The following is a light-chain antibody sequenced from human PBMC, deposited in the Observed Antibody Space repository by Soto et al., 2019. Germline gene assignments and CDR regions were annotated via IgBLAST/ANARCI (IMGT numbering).Light chain of an antibody. Sequence: DFKMTQSPSSLSASVGDRVTITCRASQTISSWLAWYQQKPGKAPKLLIYKASTLKSGVPSRFSGSGSGTEFTLTISSLQPDDFATYYCQHYNNYSEAFGQGTKVDI. CDR1: QTISSW. CDR2: KAS. CDR3: QHYNNYSEA. J-gene: IGKJ1*01. V-gene: IGKV1-5*03.